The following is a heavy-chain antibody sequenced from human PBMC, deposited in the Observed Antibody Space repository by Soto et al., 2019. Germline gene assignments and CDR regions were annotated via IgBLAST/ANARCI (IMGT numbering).Heavy chain of an antibody. CDR2: MNPNSGNT. J-gene: IGHJ3*02. Sequence: ASVKVSCKASGYTFTSYDINWVRQATGQGLEWMGWMNPNSGNTGYAQKFQGRVTMTRNTSISTAYMELSSLRSEDTAVYYCARGPYCSSTSCYMVAAFDIGGQGTMVTVSS. D-gene: IGHD2-2*02. CDR1: GYTFTSYD. V-gene: IGHV1-8*01. CDR3: ARGPYCSSTSCYMVAAFDI.